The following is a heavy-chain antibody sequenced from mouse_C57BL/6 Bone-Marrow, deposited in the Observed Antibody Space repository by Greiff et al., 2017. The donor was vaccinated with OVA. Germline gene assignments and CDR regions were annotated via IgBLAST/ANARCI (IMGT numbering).Heavy chain of an antibody. CDR1: GYTFTSYW. Sequence: VQLQQPGAELVKPGASVKMSCKASGYTFTSYWITWVKQRPGQGLEWIGDIYPGSGSTNYNEKFKSKATLTVDTSSSTAYMQLSSLTSEDSAVYYCGREGGYYDGYFDYWGQGTTLTVSS. J-gene: IGHJ2*01. CDR3: GREGGYYDGYFDY. D-gene: IGHD2-3*01. CDR2: IYPGSGST. V-gene: IGHV1-55*01.